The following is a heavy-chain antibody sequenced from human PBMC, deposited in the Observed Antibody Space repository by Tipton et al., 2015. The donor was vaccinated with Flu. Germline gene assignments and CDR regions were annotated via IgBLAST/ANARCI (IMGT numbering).Heavy chain of an antibody. D-gene: IGHD6-19*01. J-gene: IGHJ4*02. Sequence: GSLRLSCAASGFTFSSYEMNWVRQAPGKGLEWASYISSSGSTIYYADSVKGRFTISRDNAKNSLYLQMNSLRAEDTAVYYCARETQWSNFDYWGQGTLVTVSS. V-gene: IGHV3-48*03. CDR2: ISSSGSTI. CDR1: GFTFSSYE. CDR3: ARETQWSNFDY.